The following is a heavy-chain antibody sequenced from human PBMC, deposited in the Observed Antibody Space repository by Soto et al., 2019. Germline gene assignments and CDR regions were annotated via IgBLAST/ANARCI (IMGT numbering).Heavy chain of an antibody. CDR2: INAYNGNT. CDR3: GRGGVAVTTGLSGY. D-gene: IGHD4-4*01. CDR1: GYTFSSYA. Sequence: ASVKVSCKASGYTFSSYAISWVLQAPGQGLEWMGWINAYNGNTKYAQKFQGRVTMTTDTSTSTVYRELRSRTSDDTAVYYCGRGGVAVTTGLSGYWGQGTQVTVSS. V-gene: IGHV1-18*01. J-gene: IGHJ4*02.